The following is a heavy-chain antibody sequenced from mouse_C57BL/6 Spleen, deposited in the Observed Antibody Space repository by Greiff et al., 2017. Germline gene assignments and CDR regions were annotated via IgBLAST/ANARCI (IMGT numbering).Heavy chain of an antibody. CDR3: ARGYDYDAWFAY. D-gene: IGHD2-4*01. V-gene: IGHV1-82*01. CDR1: GYAFSSSW. CDR2: IYPGDGDT. Sequence: QVQLQQSGPELVKPGASVKISCKASGYAFSSSWMNWVKQRPGKGLEWIGRIYPGDGDTNYNGKFKGKATLTADKSSSTAYLQLSSLTSEDSAVYFCARGYDYDAWFAYWGQGTLVTVSA. J-gene: IGHJ3*01.